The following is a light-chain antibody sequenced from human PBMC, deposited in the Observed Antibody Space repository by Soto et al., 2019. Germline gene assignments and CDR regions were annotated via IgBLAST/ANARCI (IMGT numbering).Light chain of an antibody. CDR3: QQRSNWPPIT. J-gene: IGKJ5*01. Sequence: ETVLTQSPATLSVSPWERATLSCRASQSVKTFLVWYQHRPGQAPRVLIYDASHRATGIPARFSGSGSGTDFTLTISSLEPEDAALYYCQQRSNWPPITFGQGTRLEIK. CDR1: QSVKTF. CDR2: DAS. V-gene: IGKV3-11*01.